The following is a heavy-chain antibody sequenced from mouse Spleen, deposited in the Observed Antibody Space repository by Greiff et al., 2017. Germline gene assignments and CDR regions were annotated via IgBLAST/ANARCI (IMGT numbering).Heavy chain of an antibody. CDR1: GYTFTSYW. CDR3: ARWGISLLDY. Sequence: QVQLQQSGAELVRPGSSVKLSCKASGYTFTSYWMDWVKQRPGQGLEWIGNIYPSDSETHYNQKFKDKATLTVDKSSSTAYMQLSSLTSEDSAVYYCARWGISLLDYWGQGTTLTVSS. D-gene: IGHD1-2*01. CDR2: IYPSDSET. J-gene: IGHJ2*01. V-gene: IGHV1-61*01.